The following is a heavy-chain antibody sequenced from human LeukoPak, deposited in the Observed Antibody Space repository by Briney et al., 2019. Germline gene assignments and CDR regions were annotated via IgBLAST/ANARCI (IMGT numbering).Heavy chain of an antibody. CDR3: ARGGPGAFDI. V-gene: IGHV4-30-2*01. CDR1: GGSICRGGYF. D-gene: IGHD3-16*01. Sequence: SETLSLTCDVSGGSICRGGYFWIWIPQPPGRRRGWIGYIYHSGSTYYNPSLKSRVTISVDRSKNQFSLKLSSVTAADTAVYYCARGGPGAFDIWGQGTMVTVSS. J-gene: IGHJ3*02. CDR2: IYHSGST.